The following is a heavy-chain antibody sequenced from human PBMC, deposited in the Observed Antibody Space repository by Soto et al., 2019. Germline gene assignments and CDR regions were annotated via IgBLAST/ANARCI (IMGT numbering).Heavy chain of an antibody. J-gene: IGHJ6*02. CDR3: AKDLQSYGDYDYYCYGMDV. D-gene: IGHD4-17*01. Sequence: QVQLVESGGGEVQTGRSLTISCAASGFTFSPYGMHWVRQTPGKGLERVAVISYDGTNKFYSDSVKGRFTISRDNFKNTPNLQMNSLRADDTAVYSCAKDLQSYGDYDYYCYGMDVWGLGTRVTVSS. CDR2: ISYDGTNK. CDR1: GFTFSPYG. V-gene: IGHV3-30*18.